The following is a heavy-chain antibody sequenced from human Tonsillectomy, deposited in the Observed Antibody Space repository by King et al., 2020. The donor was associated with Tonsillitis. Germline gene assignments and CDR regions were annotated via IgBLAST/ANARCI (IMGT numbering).Heavy chain of an antibody. Sequence: QLVQSGAEVKKPGASVKVSCKVSGYTLTELSMHWVRQAPGKGLEWMGGFDPEDGETIYAQKFQGRVTMTEDTSTDTAYMELSSLRSEDTAVYYCAAVQKGRLIPYYYYGMDVWGQGTTVTVSS. V-gene: IGHV1-24*01. J-gene: IGHJ6*02. CDR3: AAVQKGRLIPYYYYGMDV. CDR1: GYTLTELS. D-gene: IGHD4-17*01. CDR2: FDPEDGET.